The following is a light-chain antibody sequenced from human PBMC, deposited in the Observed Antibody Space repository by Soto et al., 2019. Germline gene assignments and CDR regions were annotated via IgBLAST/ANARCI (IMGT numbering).Light chain of an antibody. CDR3: QQYNSYSGT. CDR1: QSINTY. CDR2: GAS. J-gene: IGKJ2*01. V-gene: IGKV1-39*01. Sequence: DIQMTQSPSSLSASVGERVTITCQTSQSINTYLNWYQQRPGKAPKLLIYGASSLQSGVPLRFSGSGSGTDFTLTISSLQPDDFATYYCQQYNSYSGTFGQGTKVDIK.